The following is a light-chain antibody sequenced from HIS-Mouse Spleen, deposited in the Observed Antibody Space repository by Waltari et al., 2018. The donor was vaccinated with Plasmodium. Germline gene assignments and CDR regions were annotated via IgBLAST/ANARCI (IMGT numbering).Light chain of an antibody. CDR3: CSYAGSYTFV. CDR1: SSDVGGYNY. Sequence: QSALTQPRSVSGSPGQSVTISCTGTSSDVGGYNYVSWYQPQPGKAPKLMIYDVSKRPSGVPDRFSGSKSGNTASLTISGLQAEDEADYYCCSYAGSYTFVFGTGTKVTVL. CDR2: DVS. V-gene: IGLV2-11*01. J-gene: IGLJ1*01.